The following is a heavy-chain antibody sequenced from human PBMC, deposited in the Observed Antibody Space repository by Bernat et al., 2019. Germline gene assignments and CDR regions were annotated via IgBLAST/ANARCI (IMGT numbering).Heavy chain of an antibody. D-gene: IGHD4-17*01. V-gene: IGHV3-74*01. CDR2: INSDGSST. CDR3: ARFDYGDYVYAFDI. Sequence: EVQLVESGGGLVQPGGSLRLSCAASGFTFSSYWMHWVRQAPGKGLVWVSRINSDGSSTSYADSVKGRFTISRDNAKNTLYLQMNSLRAEATAVYYCARFDYGDYVYAFDIWGQGTMVTVSS. CDR1: GFTFSSYW. J-gene: IGHJ3*02.